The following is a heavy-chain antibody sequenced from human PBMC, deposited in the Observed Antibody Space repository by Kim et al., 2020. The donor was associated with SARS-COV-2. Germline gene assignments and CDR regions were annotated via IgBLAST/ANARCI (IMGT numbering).Heavy chain of an antibody. CDR3: AILEQQLEEVGLDY. CDR2: INPNCGGT. CDR1: GYTFTGYY. D-gene: IGHD6-13*01. Sequence: ASVKVSCKASGYTFTGYYMHWVRQAPGQGLEWMGWINPNCGGTNYAQKFQGRVTMTRDTSISTAYMELSRLRSDDTAVYYCAILEQQLEEVGLDYWGQGTLVTVSS. V-gene: IGHV1-2*02. J-gene: IGHJ4*02.